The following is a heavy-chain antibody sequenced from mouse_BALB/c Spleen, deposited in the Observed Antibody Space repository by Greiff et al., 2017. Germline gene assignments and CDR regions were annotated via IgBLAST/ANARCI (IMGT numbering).Heavy chain of an antibody. V-gene: IGHV1S29*02. CDR3: ARGTMITFAY. J-gene: IGHJ3*01. CDR1: GYTFTDYN. Sequence: DVQLQESGPELVKPGASVKISCKASGYTFTDYNMHWVKQSHGKSLEWIGYIYPYNGGTGYNQKFKSKATLTVDNSSSTAYMELRSLTSEDSAVYYCARGTMITFAYWGQGTLVTVSA. D-gene: IGHD2-4*01. CDR2: IYPYNGGT.